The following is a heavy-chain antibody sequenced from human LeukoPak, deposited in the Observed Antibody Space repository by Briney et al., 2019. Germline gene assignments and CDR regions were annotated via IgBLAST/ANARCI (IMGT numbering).Heavy chain of an antibody. D-gene: IGHD3-22*01. V-gene: IGHV4-34*01. J-gene: IGHJ2*01. CDR1: GGSFSGYY. CDR3: ARGIRGSGYYCGPGYWYFDL. Sequence: SETLFLTCAVYGGSFSGYYWSWIRQPPGKGLEWIGEINHSGSTNYNPSLKSRVTISVDTSKNQFSLKLSSVTAADTAVYYCARGIRGSGYYCGPGYWYFDLWGRGTLVTVSS. CDR2: INHSGST.